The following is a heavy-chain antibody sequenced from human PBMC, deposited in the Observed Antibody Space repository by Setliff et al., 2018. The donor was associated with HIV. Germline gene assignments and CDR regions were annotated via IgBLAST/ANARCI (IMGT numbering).Heavy chain of an antibody. D-gene: IGHD1-7*01. CDR2: IYTSGST. Sequence: SETLSLTCTVSGGSISSGSYYWSWIRQPAGKGLEWIGRIYTSGSTNYNPSLKSRVTISVDPSKNQSSLRLSSVTATDTAMYYCARHPREETQRNYKFDSWGQGTLVTVSS. V-gene: IGHV4-61*02. CDR3: ARHPREETQRNYKFDS. CDR1: GGSISSGSYY. J-gene: IGHJ4*02.